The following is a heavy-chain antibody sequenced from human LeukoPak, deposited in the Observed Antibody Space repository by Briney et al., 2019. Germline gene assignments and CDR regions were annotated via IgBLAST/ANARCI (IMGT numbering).Heavy chain of an antibody. CDR2: IYPGDSDT. D-gene: IGHD3/OR15-3a*01. Sequence: GESLKISCKGSGYTFTSYWIGWVRQMPGKGLEWMGIIYPGDSDTRYSPSFQGQVTISVDKSINTAYLQWSSLKASDTAMYYCARTTGKSTDFKQYYLGKDGWGQGNTVTVSS. CDR1: GYTFTSYW. J-gene: IGHJ6*02. CDR3: ARTTGKSTDFKQYYLGKDG. V-gene: IGHV5-51*01.